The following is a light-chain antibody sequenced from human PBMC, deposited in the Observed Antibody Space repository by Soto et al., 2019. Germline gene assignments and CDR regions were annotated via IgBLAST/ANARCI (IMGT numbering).Light chain of an antibody. J-gene: IGLJ1*01. CDR3: AAWDGSLKAYV. Sequence: QSVLTQPPSASGTPGQRVTISCSGSSSNIGTNTVNWYQQLPGTAPKLLISNDNQRPSGVPDRFSGSKSGTSASLAIGGLQSEDEADYYCAAWDGSLKAYVFGTGTKVTVL. CDR1: SSNIGTNT. CDR2: NDN. V-gene: IGLV1-44*01.